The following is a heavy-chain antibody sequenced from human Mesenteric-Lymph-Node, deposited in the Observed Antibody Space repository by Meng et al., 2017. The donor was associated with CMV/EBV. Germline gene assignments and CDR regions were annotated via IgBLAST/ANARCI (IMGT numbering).Heavy chain of an antibody. J-gene: IGHJ5*02. V-gene: IGHV3-7*01. CDR2: IKQDGSEK. D-gene: IGHD2-2*01. CDR3: ARVPHCSSTSCYVVWFDP. Sequence: GGSLRLSCAASGFTFSSYWMSWVRQAPGKGLEWVANIKQDGSEKYYVDSVKGRFTISRDNAKNSLYLQMNSLRAEDTAVYYCARVPHCSSTSCYVVWFDPWGQGTLVTVSS. CDR1: GFTFSSYW.